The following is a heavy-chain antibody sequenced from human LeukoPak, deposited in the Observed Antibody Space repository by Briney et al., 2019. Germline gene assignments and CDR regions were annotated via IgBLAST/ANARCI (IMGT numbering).Heavy chain of an antibody. CDR1: GGSISSGDYY. V-gene: IGHV4-30-4*01. CDR2: IYYSGTT. CDR3: ASQGGSIIADAFDI. J-gene: IGHJ3*02. Sequence: PSETLSLTCTVSGGSISSGDYYWSWIRQSPGKGLEWIGYIYYSGTTYYNPSLKSRVTISVDTSKNQFSLKLSSVTAADTAVYYCASQGGSIIADAFDIWGQGTMVTVSS. D-gene: IGHD1-26*01.